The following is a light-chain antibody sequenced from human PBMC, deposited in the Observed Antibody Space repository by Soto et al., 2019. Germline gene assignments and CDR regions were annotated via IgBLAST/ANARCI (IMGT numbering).Light chain of an antibody. V-gene: IGKV1-5*01. CDR3: QQFSSYSRT. CDR2: SVS. CDR1: QSVNSW. Sequence: DIQMTQSPSTLSAYVRDRVTITCRASQSVNSWLAWYQQKPGRAPNLLIYSVSNLDSGVPSRFSGSGSGTEFTLTSSILQPDDFATYYCQQFSSYSRTFGQGTKVEMK. J-gene: IGKJ1*01.